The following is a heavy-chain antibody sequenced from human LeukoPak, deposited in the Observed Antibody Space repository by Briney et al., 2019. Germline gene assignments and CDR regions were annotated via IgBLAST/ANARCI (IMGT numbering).Heavy chain of an antibody. D-gene: IGHD1-1*01. CDR2: ISSSGTTI. CDR3: AGGPTTGNLDY. J-gene: IGHJ4*02. V-gene: IGHV3-48*03. CDR1: GFTFSSYE. Sequence: GGSLRLSCAASGFTFSSYEMNWVRQAPGKGLEWVSYISSSGTTIYHADSVKGRPTISRDNAKNSLYLQMNSLRAEDAGLYYCAGGPTTGNLDYWGQGSLVTVSS.